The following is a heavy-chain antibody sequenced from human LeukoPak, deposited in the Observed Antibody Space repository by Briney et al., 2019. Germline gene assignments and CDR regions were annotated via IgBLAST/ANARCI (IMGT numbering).Heavy chain of an antibody. J-gene: IGHJ4*02. CDR1: GFTFSSYA. D-gene: IGHD3-22*01. Sequence: GGSLRLSCAASGFTFSSYAMSWVRQAPGKGLEWVSAISGSGGSTYYADSVKGRFTISRDNSKNTLYLQMNSLRAEDTAVYFCAKGYYYDSGGFSHFDYWGQGTLVTVSS. CDR3: AKGYYYDSGGFSHFDY. CDR2: ISGSGGST. V-gene: IGHV3-23*01.